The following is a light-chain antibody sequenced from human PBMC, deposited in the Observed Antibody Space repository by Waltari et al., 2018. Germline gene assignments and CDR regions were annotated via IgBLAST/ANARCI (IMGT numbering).Light chain of an antibody. CDR2: AAT. CDR3: LQHNIYPST. Sequence: DIQMTQSPSSLSASVGETVTITCRASQDIGRYLNWFQLKPGKAPKLLIYAATSLESGASSRFSGSGSGTEFSLTISSLQSEDFATYYCLQHNIYPSTFGQGTKVEIK. CDR1: QDIGRY. J-gene: IGKJ1*01. V-gene: IGKV1-17*01.